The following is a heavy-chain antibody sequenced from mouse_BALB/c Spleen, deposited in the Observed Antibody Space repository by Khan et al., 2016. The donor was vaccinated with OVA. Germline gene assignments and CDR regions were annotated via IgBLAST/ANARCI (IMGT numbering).Heavy chain of an antibody. CDR3: STSYYYGYYHDC. J-gene: IGHJ2*01. V-gene: IGHV5-17*02. D-gene: IGHD1-1*01. CDR2: ISGGSNTI. Sequence: EVELVESGGDLVQPGGSRKLSCAASGFTFSSYGMHWVRQAPEQGLEWVAYISGGSNTIYYADTVKGRFTFSRDNPRNTLFLQMTSLMSEDTAMYDCSTSYYYGYYHDCWGPGTTLTVSS. CDR1: GFTFSSYG.